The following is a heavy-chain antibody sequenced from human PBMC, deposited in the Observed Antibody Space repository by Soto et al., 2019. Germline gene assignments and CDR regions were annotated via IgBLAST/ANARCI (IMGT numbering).Heavy chain of an antibody. Sequence: ASVKVSCKASGYTFTSYGISWVRQAPGQGLEWMGWISAYTGSTNYNPSLRSRVTISIDTSKNQFSLQLSSVTAADTAVYFCARYPRLDCWGQGTLVTVSS. CDR1: GYTFTSYG. CDR3: ARYPRLDC. CDR2: ISAYTGST. V-gene: IGHV1-18*01. J-gene: IGHJ4*02.